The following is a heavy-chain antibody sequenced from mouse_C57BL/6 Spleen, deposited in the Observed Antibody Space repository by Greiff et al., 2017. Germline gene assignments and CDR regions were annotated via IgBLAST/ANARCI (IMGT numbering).Heavy chain of an antibody. CDR2: IRSKSNNYAT. Sequence: EVQVVESGGGLVQPKGSLKLSCAASGFSFNTYAMNWVRQAPGKGLEWVARIRSKSNNYATYYADSVKDRFTISRDDSESMLYLQMNNLKTEDTAMYYCVRQGGSNYGLYYYAMDYWGQGTSVTVSS. D-gene: IGHD2-5*01. V-gene: IGHV10-1*01. J-gene: IGHJ4*01. CDR1: GFSFNTYA. CDR3: VRQGGSNYGLYYYAMDY.